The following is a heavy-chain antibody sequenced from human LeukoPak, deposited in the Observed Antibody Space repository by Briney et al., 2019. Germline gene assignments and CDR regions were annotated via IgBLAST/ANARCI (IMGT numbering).Heavy chain of an antibody. CDR1: GGSISSGDYY. CDR2: NNDRGIT. D-gene: IGHD4-23*01. J-gene: IGHJ4*02. CDR3: AGPSYSGKGGRCLGY. V-gene: IGHV4-30-4*08. Sequence: PSETLSLTCSVSGGSISSGDYYWSWIRQPPGKGLEGIVHNNDRGITYYSPSSKSRVSISISKNENQLSLNLGAVTAPDTAVYYCAGPSYSGKGGRCLGYWGQGTLVTVSS.